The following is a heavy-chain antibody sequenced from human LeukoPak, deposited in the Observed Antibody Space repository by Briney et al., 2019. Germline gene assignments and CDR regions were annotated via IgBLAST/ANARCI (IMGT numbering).Heavy chain of an antibody. CDR2: ISGSNSYI. J-gene: IGHJ4*02. D-gene: IGHD1-1*01. V-gene: IGHV3-21*01. Sequence: EGSLRLSCAASGSTFSSYTMHWIRQAPGKGLEWVSSISGSNSYIFYADSVKGRFTVSRDNAKDSLYLQMNSLRAEDTAVYYCARALTTLTYEGYWGQGTLVTVSS. CDR3: ARALTTLTYEGY. CDR1: GSTFSSYT.